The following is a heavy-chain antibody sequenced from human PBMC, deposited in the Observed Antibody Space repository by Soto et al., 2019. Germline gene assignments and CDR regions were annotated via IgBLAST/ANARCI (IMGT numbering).Heavy chain of an antibody. V-gene: IGHV1-18*04. CDR3: ARPRRARWFGELLSGVYCDY. Sequence: ASVKVSCNASGYTFTSYGISWVRQAPGQGLEWMGWISAYNGNTNYAQKLQGRVTMTTDTSTSTAYMELRSLRSDDTAVYYCARPRRARWFGELLSGVYCDYWVKGNPLT. D-gene: IGHD3-10*01. J-gene: IGHJ4*02. CDR1: GYTFTSYG. CDR2: ISAYNGNT.